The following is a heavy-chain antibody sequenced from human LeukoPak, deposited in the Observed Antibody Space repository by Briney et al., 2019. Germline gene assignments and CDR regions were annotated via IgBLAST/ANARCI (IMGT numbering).Heavy chain of an antibody. Sequence: ASVKVSCKASGYTFTSYGISWVRQAPGQGLEWMGWISAYNGNTNYAQKLQGRVTITRDTSASTAYMELSSLRSEDTAVYYCARDRRAVELGYWGQGTLVTVSS. CDR3: ARDRRAVELGY. V-gene: IGHV1-18*01. D-gene: IGHD6-19*01. J-gene: IGHJ4*02. CDR2: ISAYNGNT. CDR1: GYTFTSYG.